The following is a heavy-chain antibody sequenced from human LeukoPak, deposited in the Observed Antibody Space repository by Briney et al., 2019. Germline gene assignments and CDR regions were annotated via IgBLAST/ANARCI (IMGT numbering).Heavy chain of an antibody. CDR1: GFTFSDYY. J-gene: IGHJ4*02. CDR2: ISSSGNTT. D-gene: IGHD4-17*01. Sequence: PGGSLRLSCAASGFTFSDYYMSWIRQAPGKGLECVSYISSSGNTTYHADSVKGRFTISRDNAKNSLYLQMNSLRAEDTAVYYCARDNGDSQFDYWGQGTLVTVSS. V-gene: IGHV3-11*04. CDR3: ARDNGDSQFDY.